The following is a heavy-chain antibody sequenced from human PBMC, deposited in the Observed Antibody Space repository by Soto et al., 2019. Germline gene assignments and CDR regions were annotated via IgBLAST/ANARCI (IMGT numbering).Heavy chain of an antibody. CDR2: INEDGSAK. CDR1: GITFSTYW. J-gene: IGHJ4*02. CDR3: ARLLGYVGSSWPFDY. D-gene: IGHD6-13*01. V-gene: IGHV3-7*03. Sequence: GGSLRLSCAASGITFSTYWMSWVRQAPGKGLEWVASINEDGSAKYYVDSVKGQVTISADKSISTAYLQWSSLKASDTAMYYCARLLGYVGSSWPFDYWGQGTLVTVSS.